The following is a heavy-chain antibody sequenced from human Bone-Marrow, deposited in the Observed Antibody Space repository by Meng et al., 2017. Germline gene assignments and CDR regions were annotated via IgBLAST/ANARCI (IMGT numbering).Heavy chain of an antibody. J-gene: IGHJ5*02. CDR3: ARVGVVVITPNWFDP. Sequence: QVQLQQWGAGLLKPSETLSLTCAFYGGSFSGYYWSWIRQPPGKGLEWIGEINHSGSTNYNPSLKSRVTISVDTSKNQFSLKLSSVTAADTAVYYCARVGVVVITPNWFDPWGQGTLVTVSS. CDR1: GGSFSGYY. CDR2: INHSGST. V-gene: IGHV4-34*01. D-gene: IGHD3-22*01.